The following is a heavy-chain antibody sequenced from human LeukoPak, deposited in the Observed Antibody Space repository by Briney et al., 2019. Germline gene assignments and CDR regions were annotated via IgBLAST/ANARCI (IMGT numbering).Heavy chain of an antibody. J-gene: IGHJ3*02. CDR2: ISSSSSYI. Sequence: GSLRLSCEASGFTFSYYNMNWVRQAPRKGLEWVSSISSSSSYIYYADSVKGQFTISRDNAKNSLYLQMNSLRAEDTAVYYCARDRAGDSYAFDIWGQGTMVTVSS. CDR1: GFTFSYYN. V-gene: IGHV3-21*01. D-gene: IGHD7-27*01. CDR3: ARDRAGDSYAFDI.